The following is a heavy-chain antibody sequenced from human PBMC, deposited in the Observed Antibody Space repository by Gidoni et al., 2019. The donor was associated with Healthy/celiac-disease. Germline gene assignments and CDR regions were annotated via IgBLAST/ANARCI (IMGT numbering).Heavy chain of an antibody. V-gene: IGHV3-9*01. J-gene: IGHJ3*02. D-gene: IGHD4-17*01. CDR2: ISWKSGSI. Sequence: EVQLVESGGGLVQPGRSLRLSCAASGFTFDDYAMHWVREAPGKGLGCVASISWKSGSIGYADSVKGRVTIYRDNAKNSRYLQMNSLRAEDTALYYCAKDMSGDYSAFDIWGQGTMVTVSS. CDR3: AKDMSGDYSAFDI. CDR1: GFTFDDYA.